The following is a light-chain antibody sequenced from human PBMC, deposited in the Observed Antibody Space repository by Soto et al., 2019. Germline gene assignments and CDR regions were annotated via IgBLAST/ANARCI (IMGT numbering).Light chain of an antibody. Sequence: AIQMTQSPSSLSASVGDRVTITCRASQGIRNDLGWYQQKPGKDPELLIYAAPSLQSGVTSRFSGSGSGTDFTLTISSLQPEDFATYCCLQDYNYPGTFGQGTKV. CDR1: QGIRND. CDR2: AAP. CDR3: LQDYNYPGT. J-gene: IGKJ1*01. V-gene: IGKV1-6*01.